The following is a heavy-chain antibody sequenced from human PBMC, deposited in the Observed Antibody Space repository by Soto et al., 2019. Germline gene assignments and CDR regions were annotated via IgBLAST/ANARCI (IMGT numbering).Heavy chain of an antibody. V-gene: IGHV1-18*01. Sequence: ASVKVSCKASGYTFTSYAMHWVRQAPGQRLEWMGWINAYNGNTNYAQKLQGRVTMTTDTSTSTAYMELRSLRSDDTAVYYCARHDTIFGVVITYYMDVWGKGTTVTVSS. CDR3: ARHDTIFGVVITYYMDV. J-gene: IGHJ6*03. D-gene: IGHD3-3*01. CDR1: GYTFTSYA. CDR2: INAYNGNT.